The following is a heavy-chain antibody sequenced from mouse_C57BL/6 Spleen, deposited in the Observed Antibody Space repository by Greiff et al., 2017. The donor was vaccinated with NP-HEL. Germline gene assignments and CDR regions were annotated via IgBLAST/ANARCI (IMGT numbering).Heavy chain of an antibody. D-gene: IGHD2-3*01. Sequence: VQLQQPGAELVRPGSSVKLSCKASGYTFTSYWMDWVKQRPGQGLEWIGNIYPSDSETHYNQKFKDKATLTVDKSSSTAYMQLSSLTSEDSAVYYCARRKDGYFFDYWGQGTTLTVSS. CDR2: IYPSDSET. J-gene: IGHJ2*01. CDR1: GYTFTSYW. CDR3: ARRKDGYFFDY. V-gene: IGHV1-61*01.